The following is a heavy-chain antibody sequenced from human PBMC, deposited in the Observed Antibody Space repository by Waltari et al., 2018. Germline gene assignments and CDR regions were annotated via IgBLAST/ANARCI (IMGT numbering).Heavy chain of an antibody. V-gene: IGHV3-21*01. Sequence: EVQLVESGGGLVKPGGSLRRSCAGSGFTFSRYSLNWGRQAPGKGLEWVSCISTSTKYIRYADAVKGRFTISRDNAKNSLYLQMNNLRAEDTAVYYCAPTAVTYDYWGQGILVTVSS. J-gene: IGHJ4*02. CDR3: APTAVTYDY. CDR2: ISTSTKYI. D-gene: IGHD4-17*01. CDR1: GFTFSRYS.